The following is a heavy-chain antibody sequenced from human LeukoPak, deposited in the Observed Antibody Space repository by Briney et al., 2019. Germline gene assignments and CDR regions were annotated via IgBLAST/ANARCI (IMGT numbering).Heavy chain of an antibody. CDR1: GFTFSSYA. CDR2: ISGSGGST. D-gene: IGHD2-2*02. Sequence: PGGSLRLSCAASGFTFSSYAMSWVRQAPGKGLEWVSAISGSGGSTCYADSVKGRFTISRDNSKNTLYLQMNSLRAEDTAVYYCAKDRYQLLYLFDYWGQGTLVTVSS. CDR3: AKDRYQLLYLFDY. V-gene: IGHV3-23*01. J-gene: IGHJ4*02.